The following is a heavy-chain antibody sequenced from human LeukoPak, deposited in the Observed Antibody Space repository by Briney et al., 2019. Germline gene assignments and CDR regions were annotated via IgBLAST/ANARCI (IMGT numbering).Heavy chain of an antibody. Sequence: ASVKVSCKASGYTFTGYYMHLVRQAPGQGLEGMGWINPNSGGTNYAQKFQGRVTMTRDTSISTAYMELSRLRSDDTAVYYCARSPLWFGELYSDYWGQGTLVTVSS. D-gene: IGHD3-10*01. CDR2: INPNSGGT. CDR1: GYTFTGYY. J-gene: IGHJ4*02. CDR3: ARSPLWFGELYSDY. V-gene: IGHV1-2*02.